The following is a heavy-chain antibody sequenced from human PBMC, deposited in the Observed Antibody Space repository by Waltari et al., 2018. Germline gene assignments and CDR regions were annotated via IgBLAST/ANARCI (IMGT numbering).Heavy chain of an antibody. J-gene: IGHJ2*01. V-gene: IGHV4-59*01. CDR2: IYYSGST. CDR1: GGSISSYY. CDR3: ARGYDSSGSLHSWYFDL. Sequence: GGSISSYYWSWIRQPPGKGLEWIGYIYYSGSTNYNPSLKSRVTISVDTSKNQFSLKLSSVTAADTAVYYCARGYDSSGSLHSWYFDLWGRGTLVTVSS. D-gene: IGHD3-22*01.